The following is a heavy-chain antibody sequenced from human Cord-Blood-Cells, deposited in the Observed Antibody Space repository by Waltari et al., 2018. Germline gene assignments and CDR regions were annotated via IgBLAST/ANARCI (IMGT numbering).Heavy chain of an antibody. CDR3: ARGSGRELDAFDS. D-gene: IGHD3-10*01. J-gene: IGHJ3*02. V-gene: IGHV1-2*04. CDR1: RYTFTGYY. CDR2: ITPNSGGT. Sequence: QLQLVQSGAELKKPWASVKVSRKASRYTFTGYYMHWVRQAPGQGLEWVGWITPNSGGTNYAQKFQGWVTMTRDTSISTAYMALSRLRADDAGVYSCARGSGRELDAFDSCGQGTMVTVPS.